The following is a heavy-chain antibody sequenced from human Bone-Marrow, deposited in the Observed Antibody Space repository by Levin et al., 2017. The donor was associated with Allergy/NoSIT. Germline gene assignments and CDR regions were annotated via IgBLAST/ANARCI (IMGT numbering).Heavy chain of an antibody. CDR1: GFTSHYA. CDR2: ITSTGGLT. V-gene: IGHV3-23*01. Sequence: GGSLRLSCAASGFTSHYAMSWVRQAPGKGLEWVSSITSTGGLTYYADSVRGRFTISRDNSNYTLFLQMNRLRAGDTAVYYCATPTTPRIFWGRGTLVTVSS. D-gene: IGHD4-17*01. J-gene: IGHJ4*02. CDR3: ATPTTPRIF.